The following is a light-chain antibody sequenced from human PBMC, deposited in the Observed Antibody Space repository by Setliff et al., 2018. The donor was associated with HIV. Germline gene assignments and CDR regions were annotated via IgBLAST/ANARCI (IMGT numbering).Light chain of an antibody. V-gene: IGKV1-NL1*01. J-gene: IGKJ1*01. Sequence: DIQMTPSPSSLSASVGDRVTITCRASQCIANSLAWYQQKPGRAPRLLLYAASRLESGVASRFSGSGSGTDFTLTIGRLQPEDFATYFCQQYYNTPRSFGQGTKVDIK. CDR2: AAS. CDR1: QCIANS. CDR3: QQYYNTPRS.